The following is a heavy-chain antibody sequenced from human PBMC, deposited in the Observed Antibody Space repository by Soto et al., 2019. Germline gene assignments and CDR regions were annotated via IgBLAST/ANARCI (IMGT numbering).Heavy chain of an antibody. J-gene: IGHJ5*02. CDR1: GFSLSNAGLG. Sequence: SGPTLVNPAETLTLTCTVSGFSLSNAGLGVSWIRQPPGKALEWLAHIFSNDEKSYSTSLKSRLTISKDTSKSQVVLIMTNMDPVDTATYYCASTYSTSWYWFDPWGQGTLVTVSS. CDR2: IFSNDEK. D-gene: IGHD6-13*01. V-gene: IGHV2-26*04. CDR3: ASTYSTSWYWFDP.